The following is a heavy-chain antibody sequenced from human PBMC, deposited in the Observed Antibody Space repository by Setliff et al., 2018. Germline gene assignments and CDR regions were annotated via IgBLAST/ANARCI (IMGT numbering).Heavy chain of an antibody. Sequence: PGGSLRLSCAASGFTFSSYWMAWVRQAPGKGLEWVANTKEDGSEKYYADSVKGRFTISRDNAKNSLSLQMNSLRAEDTAMYYCARFACNGGSCYLSASDHWGQGALVTVSS. CDR3: ARFACNGGSCYLSASDH. D-gene: IGHD2-15*01. V-gene: IGHV3-7*01. J-gene: IGHJ4*02. CDR2: TKEDGSEK. CDR1: GFTFSSYW.